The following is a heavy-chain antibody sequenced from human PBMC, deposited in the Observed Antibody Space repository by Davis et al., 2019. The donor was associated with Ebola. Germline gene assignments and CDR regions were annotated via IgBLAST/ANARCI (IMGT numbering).Heavy chain of an antibody. CDR1: GFTFSNYD. D-gene: IGHD3-10*01. J-gene: IGHJ6*02. Sequence: GESLKIPCAASGFTFSNYDMGWVRQVPGKGLEWVSGVYSAGSTYYADSVKGRFTISRDNAKNSLYLQMNSLRAEDTAVYYCARDRDRLLWFGETPGYGMDVWGQGTTVTVSS. V-gene: IGHV3-66*01. CDR3: ARDRDRLLWFGETPGYGMDV. CDR2: VYSAGST.